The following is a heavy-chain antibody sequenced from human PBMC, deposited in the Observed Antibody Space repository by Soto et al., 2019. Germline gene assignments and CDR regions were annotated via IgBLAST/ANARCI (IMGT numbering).Heavy chain of an antibody. D-gene: IGHD6-13*01. J-gene: IGHJ4*02. Sequence: SETLSLTCNVSGGSITRGDYYWSWLRQPPGKGLEWIGYIYYRAMPYYNPSLKSRVTISVDTSKNQFSLSMTSVTAADTAVYYCARGSALLFYYFDYWGQG. CDR1: GGSITRGDYY. V-gene: IGHV4-30-4*01. CDR3: ARGSALLFYYFDY. CDR2: IYYRAMP.